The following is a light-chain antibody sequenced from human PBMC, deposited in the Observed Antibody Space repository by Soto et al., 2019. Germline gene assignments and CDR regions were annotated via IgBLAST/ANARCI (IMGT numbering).Light chain of an antibody. CDR2: DVS. Sequence: QSVLTQPASVSGSPGQSITISCTGTSSDVGGYNYVSWYQQHPGKAPKLMIYDVSNRPSGVSNRFSGSKSGNPASLTISGLQAEDEADYYCSSYTSSSTLEVFGGGTKLTVL. CDR1: SSDVGGYNY. CDR3: SSYTSSSTLEV. J-gene: IGLJ2*01. V-gene: IGLV2-14*01.